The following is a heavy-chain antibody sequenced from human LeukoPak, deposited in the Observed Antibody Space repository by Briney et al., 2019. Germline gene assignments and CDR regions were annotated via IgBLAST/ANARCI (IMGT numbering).Heavy chain of an antibody. Sequence: GGSLRLSCTASGFIASSNYMSWVRLAPGTGLEWVSLVYSGGIPYDADSVMGRSTISRDKSNNTLYLQMTSLRAEDTAVYYCATGGRSGVGFESWGQGTLVTVSS. V-gene: IGHV3-53*01. CDR1: GFIASSNY. J-gene: IGHJ4*02. CDR3: ATGGRSGVGFES. CDR2: VYSGGIP. D-gene: IGHD1-26*01.